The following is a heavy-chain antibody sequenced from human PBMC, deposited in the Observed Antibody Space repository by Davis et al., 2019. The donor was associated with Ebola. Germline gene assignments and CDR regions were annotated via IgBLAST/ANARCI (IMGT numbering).Heavy chain of an antibody. V-gene: IGHV3-9*01. CDR1: GFTFDDYA. CDR3: ARVFWANSLPGLYYFDY. D-gene: IGHD3-9*01. CDR2: ISWNSGSI. Sequence: SLKISCAASGFTFDDYAMHWVRQAPGKDLEWVSGISWNSGSIGYADSVKGRFTISRDNAKNSLYLQMNSLRAEDTAVYYCARVFWANSLPGLYYFDYWGQGTLVTVSS. J-gene: IGHJ4*02.